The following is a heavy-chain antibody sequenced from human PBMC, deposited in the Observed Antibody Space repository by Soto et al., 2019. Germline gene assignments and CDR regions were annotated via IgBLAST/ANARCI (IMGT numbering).Heavy chain of an antibody. J-gene: IGHJ6*02. CDR2: IYSGGST. CDR1: GFTVSSNY. Sequence: GGSLRLSCAASGFTVSSNYMSWVRQAPGKGLEWVSVIYSGGSTYYADSVKGRFTISRDNSKNTLYLQMNSLRAEDTAVYYCARVPLCYDSSGYFYYYGMDVWGQGTTVTVSS. CDR3: ARVPLCYDSSGYFYYYGMDV. V-gene: IGHV3-66*01. D-gene: IGHD3-22*01.